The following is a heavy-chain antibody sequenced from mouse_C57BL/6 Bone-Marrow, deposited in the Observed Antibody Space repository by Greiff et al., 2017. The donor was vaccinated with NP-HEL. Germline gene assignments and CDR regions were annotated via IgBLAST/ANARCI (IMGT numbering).Heavy chain of an antibody. J-gene: IGHJ3*01. CDR3: ARHSITTVVAPFAY. V-gene: IGHV5-6*01. D-gene: IGHD1-1*01. CDR1: GFTFSSYG. Sequence: EVQGVESGGDLVKPGGSLKLSCAASGFTFSSYGMSWVRQTPDKRLEWVATISSGGSYTYYPDSVKGRFTISRDNAKNTLYLQMSSLKSEDTAMYYCARHSITTVVAPFAYWGQGTLVTVSA. CDR2: ISSGGSYT.